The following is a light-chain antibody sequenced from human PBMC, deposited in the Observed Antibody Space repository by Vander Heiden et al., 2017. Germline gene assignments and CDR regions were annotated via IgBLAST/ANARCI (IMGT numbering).Light chain of an antibody. CDR3: QTWGTGVV. CDR2: LNSDGSH. J-gene: IGLJ2*01. Sequence: QVILTQSPSPSSSLVASVKLTCTLSSGHSSYAIAWHQQQPEKGPRYLMKLNSDGSHTKGDGIPDRFSGSSSGAERYLTISSLQSDDEADYYCQTWGTGVVFGGGTKLTVL. V-gene: IGLV4-69*01. CDR1: SGHSSYA.